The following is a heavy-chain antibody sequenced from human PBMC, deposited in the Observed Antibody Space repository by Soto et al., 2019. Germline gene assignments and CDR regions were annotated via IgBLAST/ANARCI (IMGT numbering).Heavy chain of an antibody. CDR3: ARDREPDRIWTFDS. CDR1: GFTLDKYT. J-gene: IGHJ4*02. CDR2: SFSSGGT. D-gene: IGHD3-9*01. V-gene: IGHV3-53*01. Sequence: PGGSLRLSCAAFGFTLDKYTMGWVRQAPGKGLEWVAESFSSGGTQYADSVKGRFTISRDNSRNMVFLQMNGLRVKDTALYYCARDREPDRIWTFDSWGQGALVTVSS.